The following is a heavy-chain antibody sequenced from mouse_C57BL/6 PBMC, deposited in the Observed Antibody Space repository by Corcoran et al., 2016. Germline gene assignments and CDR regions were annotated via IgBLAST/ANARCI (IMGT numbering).Heavy chain of an antibody. CDR1: GFSLSNFGRG. D-gene: IGHD2-12*01. CDR2: IYWDDDK. J-gene: IGHJ2*01. CDR3: ARSRYDTVYLDY. Sequence: QVTLNEAGRGILRSSQKLCRNCSCSGFSLSNFGRGVSWIRQPPGKGLEWLAHIYWDDDKRDNPSLKSRLTISKDISRNQVFLKITSVDTADTASYYFARSRYDTVYLDYWCQGTTFTVSS. V-gene: IGHV8-12*01.